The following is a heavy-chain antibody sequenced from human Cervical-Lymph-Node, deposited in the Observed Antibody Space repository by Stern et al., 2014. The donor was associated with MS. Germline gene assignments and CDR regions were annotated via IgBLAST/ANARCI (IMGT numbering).Heavy chain of an antibody. Sequence: EVHLVESGGGLVQPGRSLRLSCAASGFTFDDHAMHWVRQVPGKGLGWASGVNWNSGNIDYADSVKGRFTISRDNAKSSLYLQMSSLRAEDTALYYCARGHGVVFQYHFDYWGQGTLVTVSS. V-gene: IGHV3-9*01. J-gene: IGHJ4*02. CDR3: ARGHGVVFQYHFDY. CDR1: GFTFDDHA. CDR2: VNWNSGNI. D-gene: IGHD3-3*01.